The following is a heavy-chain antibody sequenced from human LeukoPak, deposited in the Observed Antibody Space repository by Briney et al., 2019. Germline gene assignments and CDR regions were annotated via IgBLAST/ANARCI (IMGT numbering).Heavy chain of an antibody. V-gene: IGHV3-23*01. CDR2: SSGSGGPT. D-gene: IGHD2-8*01. Sequence: GGSLRPSCAASGSTFSSYAMNWVRQAPGRGREWVSASSGSGGPTYYADSVKGRFNISRDNSKNTLYLQMNSLRAEDTAVYYCANGNRCTSPNCLGYYYFDMDVWGKGTTVTVSS. J-gene: IGHJ6*03. CDR3: ANGNRCTSPNCLGYYYFDMDV. CDR1: GSTFSSYA.